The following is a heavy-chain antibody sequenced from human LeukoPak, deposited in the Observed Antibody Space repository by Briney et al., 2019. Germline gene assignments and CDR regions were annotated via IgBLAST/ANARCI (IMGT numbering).Heavy chain of an antibody. CDR3: ARENYCGPFDY. V-gene: IGHV3-23*01. J-gene: IGHJ4*02. Sequence: SVKGRFTISRDNSKNTLYLQMNSLRAEDTAVYYCARENYCGPFDYWGQGTLVTVSS. D-gene: IGHD3-10*01.